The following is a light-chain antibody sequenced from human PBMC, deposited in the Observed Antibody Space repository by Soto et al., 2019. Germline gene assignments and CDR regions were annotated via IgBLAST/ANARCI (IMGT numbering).Light chain of an antibody. Sequence: DIQMTQSPSSLSASVGARVTITCQASQDISNYLNWYQQKPGKAPKLLIYDASNLETGVPSRFSGRGSGTDFTFTISSLQPEDIATYYCQQYANLPYTFGQGTKLEIK. V-gene: IGKV1-33*01. CDR3: QQYANLPYT. CDR1: QDISNY. J-gene: IGKJ2*01. CDR2: DAS.